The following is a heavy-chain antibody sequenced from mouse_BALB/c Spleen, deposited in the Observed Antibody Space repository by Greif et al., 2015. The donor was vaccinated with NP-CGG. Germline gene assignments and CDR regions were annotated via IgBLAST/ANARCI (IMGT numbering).Heavy chain of an antibody. V-gene: IGHV2-6-2*01. CDR2: IWSDGST. CDR1: GFSLISYG. J-gene: IGHJ4*01. CDR3: ARGPYGYDGGMDY. Sequence: VKLMESGPDLVAPSQSLSITCTVSGFSLISYGVHWVRQPPGKGLEWLVVIWSDGSTTYNSALKSRLSISKDNSKSQVFLKMNSLQTDDTAMYYCARGPYGYDGGMDYWGQGTSVTVSS. D-gene: IGHD2-2*01.